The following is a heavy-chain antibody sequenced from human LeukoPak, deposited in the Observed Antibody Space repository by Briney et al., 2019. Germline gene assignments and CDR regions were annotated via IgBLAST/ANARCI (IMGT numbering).Heavy chain of an antibody. CDR2: IYYSGGT. V-gene: IGHV4-59*01. Sequence: SETLSLTCSVSGGSINSYYWSWIRQPPGKGLEWIGYIYYSGGTKYNPSLKSRVTTSVDTSKNQFSLRLSSVTAADTAVYFCARVKYYYGSGSYSSYYYSYGLDVWGQGTTVIVSS. CDR3: ARVKYYYGSGSYSSYYYSYGLDV. D-gene: IGHD3-10*01. CDR1: GGSINSYY. J-gene: IGHJ6*02.